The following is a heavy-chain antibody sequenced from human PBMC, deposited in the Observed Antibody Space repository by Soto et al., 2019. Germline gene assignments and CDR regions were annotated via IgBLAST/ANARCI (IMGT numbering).Heavy chain of an antibody. CDR2: IYYSGST. J-gene: IGHJ5*02. CDR3: ERAKNWFEP. Sequence: SETLSLTCTVSGGSISSYYWSWIRQPPGKGLEWIGYIYYSGSTNYNPSLKSQVTISVDTSKNQFSLKLSSVTAADTAVYYCERAKNWFEPWGQGTLVTVSS. V-gene: IGHV4-59*01. CDR1: GGSISSYY.